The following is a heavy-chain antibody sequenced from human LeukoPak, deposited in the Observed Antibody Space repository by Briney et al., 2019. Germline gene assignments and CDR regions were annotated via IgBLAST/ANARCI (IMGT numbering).Heavy chain of an antibody. D-gene: IGHD6-13*01. V-gene: IGHV4-30-4*08. CDR1: GGSISSGDYY. CDR2: IYYSGST. Sequence: SEALSLTCTVSGGSISSGDYYWNWIRQPPGKGLEWIGYIYYSGSTYYNPSLKSRVTISVDTSKNQFSLKLSSVTAADTAVYYCARTVAQQQLAYCFDYWGQGTLVTVSS. CDR3: ARTVAQQQLAYCFDY. J-gene: IGHJ4*02.